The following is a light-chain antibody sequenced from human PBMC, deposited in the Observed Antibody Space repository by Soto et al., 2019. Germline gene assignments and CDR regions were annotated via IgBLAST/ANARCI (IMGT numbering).Light chain of an antibody. Sequence: QSALTQPRSVSGSPGQSVTISCTGTSSDVGGYNYVSWYQQHPGQAPKLMIYDVTERPSGVPDRFSGSKSGNTASLTISGLQAEDEADYYCCSYAGSYTFYVFGTGTKVTVL. J-gene: IGLJ1*01. V-gene: IGLV2-11*01. CDR2: DVT. CDR1: SSDVGGYNY. CDR3: CSYAGSYTFYV.